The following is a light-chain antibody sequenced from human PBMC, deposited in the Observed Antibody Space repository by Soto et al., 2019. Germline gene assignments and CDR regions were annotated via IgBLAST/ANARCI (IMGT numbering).Light chain of an antibody. CDR2: YDG. CDR3: QLWDSGSDRVV. Sequence: SYELTQPPSVSVAPGQTARIPCGGNNIGDKSVHWYQQKPGQAPVLVIYYDGGRPSGIPERFSGTNSGNTATLTISRVAAGDEADYYCQLWDSGSDRVVFGGGTKLTVL. J-gene: IGLJ2*01. CDR1: NIGDKS. V-gene: IGLV3-21*01.